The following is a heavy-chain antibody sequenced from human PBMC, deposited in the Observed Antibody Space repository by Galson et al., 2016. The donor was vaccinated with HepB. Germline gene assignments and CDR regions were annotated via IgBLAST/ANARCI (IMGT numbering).Heavy chain of an antibody. D-gene: IGHD2/OR15-2a*01. J-gene: IGHJ6*02. Sequence: ETLSLTCTVSNASISSYYWSWVRQPPGKGLEWIGYIYYSGSTNYNSSLKSRVTISIDTSKNQFSLNLSSVTAADTAVYYCARLKGLLLPQYYYYYGMDVWGQGTLVTVSS. V-gene: IGHV4-59*01. CDR2: IYYSGST. CDR3: ARLKGLLLPQYYYYYGMDV. CDR1: NASISSYY.